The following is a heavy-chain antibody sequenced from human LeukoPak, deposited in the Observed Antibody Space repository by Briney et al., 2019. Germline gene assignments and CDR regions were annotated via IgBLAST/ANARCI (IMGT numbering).Heavy chain of an antibody. CDR3: ARSDGFGEFLYYYYYMGI. D-gene: IGHD3-10*01. CDR1: GFTFSDYY. J-gene: IGHJ6*03. Sequence: PGGSLRLSCAASGFTFSDYYMSWIRQAPGKGLEWVSYISSSGSTIYYADSVKGRFTISRDNAKNSLYLQMNSLRAEDTAVYNCARSDGFGEFLYYYYYMGIWGKGTTVTVSS. V-gene: IGHV3-11*01. CDR2: ISSSGSTI.